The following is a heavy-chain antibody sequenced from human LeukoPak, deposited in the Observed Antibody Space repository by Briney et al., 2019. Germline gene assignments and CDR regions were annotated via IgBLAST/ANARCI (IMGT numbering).Heavy chain of an antibody. CDR1: GVSISSGGYY. V-gene: IGHV4-31*03. J-gene: IGHJ4*02. D-gene: IGHD5-18*01. CDR3: ARVGYSYGTGLLFDY. Sequence: PSETLSLTCTVSGVSISSGGYYWSWIRQHPGKGLEWIGYIYYSGSTYYNPSLKSRVTISVDTSKNQFSLKLSSVTAADTAVYYCARVGYSYGTGLLFDYWGQGTLVTVSS. CDR2: IYYSGST.